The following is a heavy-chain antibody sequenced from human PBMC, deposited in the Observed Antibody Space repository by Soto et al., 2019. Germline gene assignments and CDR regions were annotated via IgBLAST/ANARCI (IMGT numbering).Heavy chain of an antibody. CDR3: ASPAWVY. CDR2: ISSNGGIT. CDR1: GFTFSSYS. J-gene: IGHJ4*02. Sequence: GGSLRISSSASGFTFSSYSMHWCRQAPGKGLEYVSAISSNGGITYYADSVKGRFTISRDNSKNTLYLQMRSLRAEDTAVYYCASPAWVYWGEGTMVPGSS. D-gene: IGHD7-27*01. V-gene: IGHV3-64D*09.